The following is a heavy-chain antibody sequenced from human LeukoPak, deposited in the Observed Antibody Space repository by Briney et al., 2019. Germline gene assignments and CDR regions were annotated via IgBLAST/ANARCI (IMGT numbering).Heavy chain of an antibody. CDR3: ASVKDSSSGYDGGSGWYSDY. Sequence: GGSLRLSCAASGFTFSSYSMNWVRQAPGKGLEWVSPISSSSSYIYYTDSEKGRFTIHRDNAKHSVYLQTNSMRAEDHSVYYCASVKDSSSGYDGGSGWYSDYWSQGTLVTVSS. CDR2: ISSSSSYI. V-gene: IGHV3-21*01. D-gene: IGHD6-13*01. CDR1: GFTFSSYS. J-gene: IGHJ4*02.